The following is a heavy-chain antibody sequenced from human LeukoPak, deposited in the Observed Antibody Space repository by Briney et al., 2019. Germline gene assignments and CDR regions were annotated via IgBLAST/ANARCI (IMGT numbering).Heavy chain of an antibody. D-gene: IGHD1-26*01. J-gene: IGHJ4*02. CDR1: GYIFTSYA. CDR2: INTNTGNP. CDR3: ARWEHDGDY. Sequence: ASVKVSCKASGYIFTSYAMNWVRQAPGQGLEWMGWINTNTGNPTYAQGFTGRFVFSLDTSVNTAYLQISSLKADDTAVYYCARWEHDGDYWGQGTLVTVSS. V-gene: IGHV7-4-1*02.